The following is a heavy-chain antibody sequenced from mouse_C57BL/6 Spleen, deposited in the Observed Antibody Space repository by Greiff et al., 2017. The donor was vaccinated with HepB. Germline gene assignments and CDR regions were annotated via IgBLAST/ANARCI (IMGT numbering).Heavy chain of an antibody. CDR1: GYTFTSYW. D-gene: IGHD1-1*01. V-gene: IGHV1-53*01. J-gene: IGHJ4*01. CDR3: ARSPYYYGSSYLYYYAMDY. Sequence: QVQLQQPGTELVKPGASVKLSCKASGYTFTSYWMHWVKQRPGQGLEWIGNINPSNGGTNYNEKFKSKATLTVDKSSSKAYMQLSSLTSEDSAVYYCARSPYYYGSSYLYYYAMDYWGQGTSVTVSS. CDR2: INPSNGGT.